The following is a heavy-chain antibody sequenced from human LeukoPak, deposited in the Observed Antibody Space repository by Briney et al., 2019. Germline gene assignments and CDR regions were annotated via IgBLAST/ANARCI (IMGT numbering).Heavy chain of an antibody. CDR1: GFSFSNYG. D-gene: IGHD3-22*01. Sequence: PGGSLRLSCAASGFSFSNYGMNWVRQAPGKGLEWVSSINSGATTYYADSVKGRFTISRDNSKNTLYLQMNSLRAEDTAVYYCAKDSSYYDSSGFDYWGQGTLVTVSS. CDR3: AKDSSYYDSSGFDY. V-gene: IGHV3-23*01. CDR2: INSGATT. J-gene: IGHJ4*02.